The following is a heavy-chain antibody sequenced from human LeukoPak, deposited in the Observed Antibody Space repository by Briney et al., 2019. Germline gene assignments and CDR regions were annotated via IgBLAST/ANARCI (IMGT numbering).Heavy chain of an antibody. CDR1: GFTFSNYA. CDR2: ISGSGGST. Sequence: GGSLRLSCAASGFTFSNYAMSWARQAPGKGLEWVSAISGSGGSTYYADSVKGRFTISRDNSKNTLYLQMNSLRAEDTAVYYCTKGTIWLPFDYWGQGTLVTASS. CDR3: TKGTIWLPFDY. J-gene: IGHJ4*02. D-gene: IGHD5-18*01. V-gene: IGHV3-23*01.